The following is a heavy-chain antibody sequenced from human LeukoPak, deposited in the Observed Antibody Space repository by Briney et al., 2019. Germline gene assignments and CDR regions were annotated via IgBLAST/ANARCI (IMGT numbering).Heavy chain of an antibody. CDR2: INHSGST. CDR1: GGSFSGYY. D-gene: IGHD2-8*01. CDR3: ARGYCTNAVCSLGPTQA. Sequence: SETLSLTCAVYGGSFSGYYWSWIRRPPGKGLEWIGEINHSGSTNYNPSLKSRVTISVDTSKNQFSLKLSSVTAADTAVYYCARGYCTNAVCSLGPTQAWGQGTLVTVSS. J-gene: IGHJ4*02. V-gene: IGHV4-34*01.